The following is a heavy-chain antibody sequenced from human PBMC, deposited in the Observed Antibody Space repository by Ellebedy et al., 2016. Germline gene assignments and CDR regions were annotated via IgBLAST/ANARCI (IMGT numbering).Heavy chain of an antibody. CDR2: IFYTGTT. J-gene: IGHJ5*02. CDR1: GDSITSRNW. Sequence: SETLSLTCAVSGDSITSRNWWTWVRQSPGKGLEWIGEIFYTGTTNYNPFLKTRVTVSVDKAKNQFSLKLTSVTAADSAMYYCVTKAPPGISVSEIHYFDPWGQGALVTVSS. CDR3: VTKAPPGISVSEIHYFDP. V-gene: IGHV4-4*02. D-gene: IGHD6-19*01.